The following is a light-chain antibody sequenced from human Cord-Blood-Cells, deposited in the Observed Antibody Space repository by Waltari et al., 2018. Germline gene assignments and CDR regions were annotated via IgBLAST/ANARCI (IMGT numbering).Light chain of an antibody. CDR3: KQYNSYWP. CDR2: DAY. V-gene: IGKV1-5*01. J-gene: IGKJ1*01. CDR1: QSISSW. Sequence: DIRMTQSPSTLSASVGDRVTITCRASQSISSWLAWYQQKPGKAPKLLIYDAYSLESGVPLRFSGSGSGTEFTLTISSLRPDDFATDYCKQYNSYWPFGQGTKVEIK.